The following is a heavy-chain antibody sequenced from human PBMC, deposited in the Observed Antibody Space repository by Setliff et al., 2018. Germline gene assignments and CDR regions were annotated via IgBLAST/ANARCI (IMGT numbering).Heavy chain of an antibody. V-gene: IGHV1-69*05. D-gene: IGHD3-3*01. Sequence: SVKVSCKASGGTFSSYAISWVRQAPGQGLEWMGGIIPIFGTANYAQKFQGRVTITRNTSISTAYMELSSLRSEDTAVYYCARGRRGNYDFWSGYSNWFDPWGQGTLVTVSS. CDR3: ARGRRGNYDFWSGYSNWFDP. CDR2: IIPIFGTA. J-gene: IGHJ5*02. CDR1: GGTFSSYA.